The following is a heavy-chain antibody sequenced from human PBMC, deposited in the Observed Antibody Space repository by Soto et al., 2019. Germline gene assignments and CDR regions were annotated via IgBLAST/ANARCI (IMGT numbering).Heavy chain of an antibody. D-gene: IGHD1-1*01. CDR3: ARERGSVLGY. CDR2: ISYDGSNK. CDR1: GFTFSSYA. J-gene: IGHJ4*02. Sequence: QVQLVESGGGVVQPGRSLRLSCAASGFTFSSYAMHWVRQAPGKGLEWVAVISYDGSNKYYADSVKGRFTISRDNSKNTLYLQMNSLRAEDTAVYYCARERGSVLGYWGQGTLVTVSS. V-gene: IGHV3-30-3*01.